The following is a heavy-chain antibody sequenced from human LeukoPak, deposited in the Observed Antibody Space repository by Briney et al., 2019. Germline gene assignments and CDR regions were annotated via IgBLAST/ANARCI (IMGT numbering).Heavy chain of an antibody. Sequence: PSETLSLTCSVSGVSISSSRNYWGWIRQPPGKGLEWIGSIFYSGSTYYNPSLESRVTISVDTSNNQFYLKLSSVTASDTAVYYCANLSGYFVYWGQGTLVTVSS. CDR2: IFYSGST. J-gene: IGHJ4*02. D-gene: IGHD3-22*01. CDR3: ANLSGYFVY. CDR1: GVSISSSRNY. V-gene: IGHV4-39*01.